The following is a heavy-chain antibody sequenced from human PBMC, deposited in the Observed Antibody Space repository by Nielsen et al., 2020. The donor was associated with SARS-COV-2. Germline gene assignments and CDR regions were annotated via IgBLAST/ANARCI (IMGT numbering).Heavy chain of an antibody. V-gene: IGHV4-59*04. CDR3: AREKAGYYGMDV. CDR1: GGSISSYY. J-gene: IGHJ6*02. D-gene: IGHD5-24*01. CDR2: IYYSGST. Sequence: SETLSLTCTVSGGSISSYYWSWIRQPPGKGLEWIGYIYYSGSTYYNPSLKSRVTISVDTSKNQFTLKLSSVTAADTAVYYCAREKAGYYGMDVWGQGTTVTVSS.